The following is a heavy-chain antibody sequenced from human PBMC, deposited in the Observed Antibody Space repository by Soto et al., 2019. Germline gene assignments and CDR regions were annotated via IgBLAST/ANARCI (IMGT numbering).Heavy chain of an antibody. D-gene: IGHD2-2*02. Sequence: GSLRLSCAASGFTFSNYGMHWVRQAPGKGLEWVAIISYDGDNEYYADYVRGRFTISRDNSKNTLYLQTSSLRHEDTVVYYCAKDGGPVYCNSPGCSTKHFDYWGQGT. CDR3: AKDGGPVYCNSPGCSTKHFDY. V-gene: IGHV3-30*18. CDR2: ISYDGDNE. J-gene: IGHJ4*02. CDR1: GFTFSNYG.